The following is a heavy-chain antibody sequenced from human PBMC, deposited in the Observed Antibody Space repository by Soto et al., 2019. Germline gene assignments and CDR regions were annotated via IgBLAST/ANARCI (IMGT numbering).Heavy chain of an antibody. Sequence: QVQLVQSGAEVKKPGSSVKVSCKDSGGTFSSYAISWVRQAPGQGLEWMGGIIPIFGTANYAQKLQGRVTITADKSTSTAYMELSSLISDDTAVYYCSRDRRYFSSTSCYTLDYWGQGTLVTGSS. V-gene: IGHV1-69*06. CDR3: SRDRRYFSSTSCYTLDY. CDR2: IIPIFGTA. CDR1: GGTFSSYA. D-gene: IGHD2-2*02. J-gene: IGHJ4*02.